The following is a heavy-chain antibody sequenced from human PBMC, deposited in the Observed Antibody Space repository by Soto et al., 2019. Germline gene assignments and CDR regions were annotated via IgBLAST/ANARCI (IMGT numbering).Heavy chain of an antibody. D-gene: IGHD4-17*01. Sequence: ASVKVSCKASGYTFTSYYVHWVRQAPGQGLEWMGVINPSGGSTDYAQKFKGRVTMTRDTSPTTVYMELSSLRSEDTAMYYCARQNGDSPFDYWGQGTLVNVSS. CDR2: INPSGGST. CDR1: GYTFTSYY. CDR3: ARQNGDSPFDY. J-gene: IGHJ4*02. V-gene: IGHV1-46*01.